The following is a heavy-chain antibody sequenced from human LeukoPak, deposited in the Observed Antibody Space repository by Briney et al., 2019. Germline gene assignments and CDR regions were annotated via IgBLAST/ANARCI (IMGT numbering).Heavy chain of an antibody. D-gene: IGHD3-10*01. CDR2: INSNGDT. V-gene: IGHV4-4*07. CDR1: GGSISSYH. CDR3: ARDRGLDGSDQLDS. Sequence: SETLSFTCTVSGGSISSYHWIWIRQPAGKGLEWIGRINSNGDTVYNPSLKSRATMSLDMTSNQFSLKLSSVTAADTAVYYCARDRGLDGSDQLDSWGPGTLVTVSS. J-gene: IGHJ5*01.